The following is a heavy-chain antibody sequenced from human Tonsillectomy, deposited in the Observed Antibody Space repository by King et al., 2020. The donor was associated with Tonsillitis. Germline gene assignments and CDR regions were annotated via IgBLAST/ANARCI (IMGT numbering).Heavy chain of an antibody. CDR3: ARDRRYYDSSGYFSRGMDV. J-gene: IGHJ6*02. Sequence: VQLQESGPRLVKPSETLSLTCTVSGGSISSYYWTWIRQPPGKGLEWIGYIYYSGSTNYNPSIKSRVIISVDTSKNQFSLNLSSVTAADTAVYYCARDRRYYDSSGYFSRGMDVWGQGTTVTVSS. V-gene: IGHV4-59*01. CDR2: IYYSGST. D-gene: IGHD3-22*01. CDR1: GGSISSYY.